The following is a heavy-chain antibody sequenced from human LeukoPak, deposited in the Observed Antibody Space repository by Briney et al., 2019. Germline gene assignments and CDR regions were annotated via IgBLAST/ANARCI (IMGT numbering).Heavy chain of an antibody. CDR2: INHSGST. CDR3: ARDRTLGRGAAARPYYFDY. V-gene: IGHV4-34*01. CDR1: GGSFSGYY. Sequence: SETLSLTCAVYGGSFSGYYWSWIRQPPGKGLEWIGEINHSGSTNYNPSLKSRVTISVDTSKNQFSLNLSSVTAADTAVYYCARDRTLGRGAAARPYYFDYWGQGTLVTVSS. J-gene: IGHJ4*02. D-gene: IGHD6-13*01.